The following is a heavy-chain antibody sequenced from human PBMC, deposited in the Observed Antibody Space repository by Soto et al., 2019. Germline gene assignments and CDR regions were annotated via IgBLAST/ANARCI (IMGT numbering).Heavy chain of an antibody. Sequence: GGSLRLSCAASGFTFDDYAMHWVRQAPGKGLEWVSGISWNSGSIGYADSVKGRFTISRDNAKNSLYLQMNSLRAEDTALYYCAKDIGDTRYYYYGMDVWGQGTTVTVSS. D-gene: IGHD5-18*01. CDR3: AKDIGDTRYYYYGMDV. CDR1: GFTFDDYA. V-gene: IGHV3-9*01. CDR2: ISWNSGSI. J-gene: IGHJ6*02.